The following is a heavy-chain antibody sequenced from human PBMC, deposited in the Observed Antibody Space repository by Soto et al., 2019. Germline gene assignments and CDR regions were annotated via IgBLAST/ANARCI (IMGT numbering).Heavy chain of an antibody. Sequence: LRLSCAASGFTFNSHGMNWIRQHPGKGLEWIGYIYYSGGTYYNPSLKSRITISVDTSKNQFSLRLSSVTAADTAVYFCASLHLVATPTSYYYGLDVWGQGTTVTVSS. V-gene: IGHV4-31*02. CDR1: GFTFNSHG. CDR2: IYYSGGT. CDR3: ASLHLVATPTSYYYGLDV. D-gene: IGHD5-12*01. J-gene: IGHJ6*02.